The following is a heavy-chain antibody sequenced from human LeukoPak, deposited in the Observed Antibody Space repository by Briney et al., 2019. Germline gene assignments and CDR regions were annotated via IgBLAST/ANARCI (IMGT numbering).Heavy chain of an antibody. V-gene: IGHV4-61*02. CDR2: IYTTGSN. J-gene: IGHJ5*02. CDR3: ARCDYYDSGGYHA. Sequence: KSSQTLSLTCTVSGGSIYSGNYFWNWIRQPAGTRLESIGRIYTTGSNSRYTPSLQNRVTMSLDTSKNQVSLNLRSVTAADTAVYYCARCDYYDSGGYHAWGQGTLVTVSS. D-gene: IGHD3-22*01. CDR1: GGSIYSGNYF.